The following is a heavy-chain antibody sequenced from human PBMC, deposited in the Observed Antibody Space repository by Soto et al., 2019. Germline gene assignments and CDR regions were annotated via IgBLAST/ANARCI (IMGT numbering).Heavy chain of an antibody. CDR1: GGSISSGGYS. Sequence: PSETLSLTCAVSGGSISSGGYSWSWIRQPPGKGLEWIGYIYHSGSTYYNPSLKSRVTISVDRSKNQFSLKLSSVTAADTAVYYCARVGITMVRGDLVGGFDPWGQGTLVTVSS. V-gene: IGHV4-30-2*01. CDR3: ARVGITMVRGDLVGGFDP. D-gene: IGHD3-10*01. CDR2: IYHSGST. J-gene: IGHJ5*02.